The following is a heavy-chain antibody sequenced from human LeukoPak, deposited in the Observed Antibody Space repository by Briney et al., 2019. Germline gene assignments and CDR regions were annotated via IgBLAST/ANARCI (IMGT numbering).Heavy chain of an antibody. D-gene: IGHD4-17*01. J-gene: IGHJ6*02. CDR1: GYTFTGYY. Sequence: ASVKVSCKASGYTFTGYYMHWVRQAPGQGLEWMEWINPNSGGTNYAQKFQGRVTMTRDTSISTAYMELSRLRSDDTAVYYCARQTVTTNYYGMDVWGQGTTVTVSS. CDR3: ARQTVTTNYYGMDV. V-gene: IGHV1-2*02. CDR2: INPNSGGT.